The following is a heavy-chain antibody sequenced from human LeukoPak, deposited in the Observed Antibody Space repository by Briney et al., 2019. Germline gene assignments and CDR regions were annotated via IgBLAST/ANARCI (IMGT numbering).Heavy chain of an antibody. Sequence: SQTLSLTCAISGDSVSSNSAAWNWIRQSPSRGLEWLGRTYYRSKWYDDYASSVKSRIPINPDTSKNQFSLQLKSVTPEDTAVYYCAKTTYNHDPSGYTEHYFDYWGRGILVTVSS. D-gene: IGHD3-22*01. CDR2: TYYRSKWYD. V-gene: IGHV6-1*01. J-gene: IGHJ4*02. CDR3: AKTTYNHDPSGYTEHYFDY. CDR1: GDSVSSNSAA.